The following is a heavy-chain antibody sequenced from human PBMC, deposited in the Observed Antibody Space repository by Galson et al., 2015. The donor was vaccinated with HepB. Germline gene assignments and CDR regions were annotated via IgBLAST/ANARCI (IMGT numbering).Heavy chain of an antibody. CDR2: ISSSSSYI. CDR1: GFTFSSYS. CDR3: AREGYDFRSRSYTSYYYYRMDP. J-gene: IGHJ6*02. Sequence: SLRLSCAASGFTFSSYSMNWVRQAPGKGLEWVSSISSSSSYIYYADSVKGRFTISRDNAKNSLYLQMNSLRAEDTAVYYCAREGYDFRSRSYTSYYYYRMDPWGQATTVTESS. V-gene: IGHV3-21*01. D-gene: IGHD3-3*01.